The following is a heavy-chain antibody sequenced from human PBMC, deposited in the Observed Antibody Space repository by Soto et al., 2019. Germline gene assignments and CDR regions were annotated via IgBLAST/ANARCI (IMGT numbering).Heavy chain of an antibody. V-gene: IGHV3-7*01. CDR3: AGRNVMDV. Sequence: EVQLVESGGGLVQPGGSLRLSCAASGFPLSSYWMNWVRQAPGKGLEWVANIKEDGSEKNYMDSVKGRFTISRDNARNLLYLQMNSLRADDTALYYCAGRNVMDVWGQGTTVTVSS. CDR1: GFPLSSYW. CDR2: IKEDGSEK. J-gene: IGHJ6*02.